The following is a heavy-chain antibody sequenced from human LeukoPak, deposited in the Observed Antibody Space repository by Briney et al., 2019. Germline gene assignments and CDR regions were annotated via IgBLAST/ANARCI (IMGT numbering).Heavy chain of an antibody. J-gene: IGHJ4*02. V-gene: IGHV1-69*13. D-gene: IGHD1-26*01. CDR2: IIPIFGTA. CDR1: GGTFSSYA. CDR3: ARDASGSYSLDY. Sequence: GASVKVSCKASGGTFSSYAISWVRQAPGQGLEWMGGIIPIFGTANYAQKFQGRVTITADESTSTAYMELSSLRSEDTAVYYCARDASGSYSLDYWGQGTLVTVSS.